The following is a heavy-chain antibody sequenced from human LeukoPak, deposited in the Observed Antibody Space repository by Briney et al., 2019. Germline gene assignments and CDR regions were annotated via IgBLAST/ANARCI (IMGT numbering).Heavy chain of an antibody. V-gene: IGHV3-66*01. J-gene: IGHJ3*02. CDR3: ARVFRPSLTVFIIRGAFDI. Sequence: GGSLRLSCAASGFTVSNNYMSWVRQAPGKGLESVSVIYASGSAYYADSVKGRFTISRDNSKNTLYLQMNSLRTEDTAVYYCARVFRPSLTVFIIRGAFDIWGQGTMVTVSS. CDR2: IYASGSA. D-gene: IGHD3-3*01. CDR1: GFTVSNNY.